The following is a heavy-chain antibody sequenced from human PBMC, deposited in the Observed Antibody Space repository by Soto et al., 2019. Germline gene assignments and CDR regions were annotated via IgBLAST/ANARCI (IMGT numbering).Heavy chain of an antibody. CDR1: GGSISSSSYY. CDR2: IYYSGST. CDR3: ARQFRLYDFWSGSYGYFDY. V-gene: IGHV4-39*01. D-gene: IGHD3-3*01. Sequence: SETLSLTCTVSGGSISSSSYYWGWIRQPPGKGLEWIGSIYYSGSTYYNPSLKSRVTISVDTSKNQFSLKLSSVTAADTAVYYCARQFRLYDFWSGSYGYFDYWGQGTLVT. J-gene: IGHJ4*02.